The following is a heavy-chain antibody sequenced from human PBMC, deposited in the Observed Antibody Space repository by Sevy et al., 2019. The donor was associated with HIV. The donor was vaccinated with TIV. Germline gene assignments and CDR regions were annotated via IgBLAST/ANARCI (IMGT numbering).Heavy chain of an antibody. D-gene: IGHD6-13*01. CDR2: RKQEGSEK. V-gene: IGHV3-7*03. CDR3: ARELSSSWMGDY. J-gene: IGHJ4*02. CDR1: GFTFSSYW. Sequence: GGSLRLSCAASGFTFSSYWMSWVRQAPGKGLEWVANRKQEGSEKYYVDSGKGRFTISRDNAKNSLYLQMNSLRAEDTAVYYCARELSSSWMGDYWGQGTLVTVSS.